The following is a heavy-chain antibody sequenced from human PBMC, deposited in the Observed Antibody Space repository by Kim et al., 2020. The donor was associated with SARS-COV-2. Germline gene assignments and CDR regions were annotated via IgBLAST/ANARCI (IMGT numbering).Heavy chain of an antibody. V-gene: IGHV3-21*01. D-gene: IGHD3-22*01. CDR3: ARDRSMIVVGYYYYGMDV. CDR2: ISSSSSYI. J-gene: IGHJ6*02. CDR1: GFTFSSYS. Sequence: GGSLRLSCAASGFTFSSYSMNWVRQAPGKGLEWVSSISSSSSYIYYADSVKGRFTISRDNAKNSLYLQMNSLRAEDTAVYYCARDRSMIVVGYYYYGMDVWGQGTTVTVSS.